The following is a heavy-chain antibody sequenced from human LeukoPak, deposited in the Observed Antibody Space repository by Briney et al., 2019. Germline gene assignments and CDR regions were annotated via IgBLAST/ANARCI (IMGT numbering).Heavy chain of an antibody. V-gene: IGHV3-23*01. Sequence: GGSLRLSCAAYGFTFSGYAMSWVRQAPGKGLEWVSAISGSGGSTYYADSVKGRFTISRDNSKNTLYLQMNSLRAEDTAVYYCAKPKHIVVVIGWFDPWGQGTLVTVSS. J-gene: IGHJ5*02. CDR3: AKPKHIVVVIGWFDP. D-gene: IGHD2-21*01. CDR2: ISGSGGST. CDR1: GFTFSGYA.